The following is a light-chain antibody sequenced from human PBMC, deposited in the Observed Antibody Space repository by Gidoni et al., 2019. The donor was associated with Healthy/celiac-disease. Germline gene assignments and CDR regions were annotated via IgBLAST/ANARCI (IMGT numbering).Light chain of an antibody. CDR1: QSVSSY. J-gene: IGKJ2*01. V-gene: IGKV3-11*01. CDR2: DAS. CDR3: QQRSNWPPEYT. Sequence: EIVLTQSPATLSLSPGERATLSCRASQSVSSYLAWYQQKPGQAPRLLIYDASNRATGIPAGFSGSGSGTEFTLTISSLEPEDFAVYYCQQRSNWPPEYTFGQGTKLEIK.